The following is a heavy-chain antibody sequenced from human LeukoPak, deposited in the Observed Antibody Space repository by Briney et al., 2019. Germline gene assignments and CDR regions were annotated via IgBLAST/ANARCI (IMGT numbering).Heavy chain of an antibody. CDR1: GFIFSSYS. CDR2: ISSSGNTI. D-gene: IGHD3-10*01. Sequence: QPGGSLRLSCAPSGFIFSSYSMNWVRQAPGKGLEWVSYISSSGNTIYYADSVKDRFTISRDNAKNSLYLQMDSLRDEDTAVYYCAIRTGYYGSGSPHGMDVWGQGTTVTVSS. V-gene: IGHV3-48*02. CDR3: AIRTGYYGSGSPHGMDV. J-gene: IGHJ6*02.